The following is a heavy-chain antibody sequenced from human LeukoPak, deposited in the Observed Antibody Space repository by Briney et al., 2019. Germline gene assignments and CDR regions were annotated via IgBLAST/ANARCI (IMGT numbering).Heavy chain of an antibody. Sequence: ASVKVSCKASGYTFTEYYMHWVRQAPGQGLEWMGWINPNSGGANYAEKFQGRVTMTRDTSISTAYMELSRLRYDDTALYYCERGQSLNDYWGQGTLVTVSS. CDR2: INPNSGGA. J-gene: IGHJ4*02. CDR3: ERGQSLNDY. V-gene: IGHV1-2*02. CDR1: GYTFTEYY.